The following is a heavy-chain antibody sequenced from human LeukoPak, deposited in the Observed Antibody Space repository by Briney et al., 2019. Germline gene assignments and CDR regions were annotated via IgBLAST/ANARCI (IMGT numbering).Heavy chain of an antibody. CDR3: ARLVFDGDWYVDF. CDR2: IWADGSQK. J-gene: IGHJ4*02. D-gene: IGHD2-21*02. V-gene: IGHV3-33*01. CDR1: GLSFSTYG. Sequence: SLRLSCAASGLSFSTYGMRWVRQGPGNGPERVAAIWADGSQKYYADSVTGRVTISRDNPKNTLYLQVNSLRAEDTAVYYCARLVFDGDWYVDFWGQGTLVTVSS.